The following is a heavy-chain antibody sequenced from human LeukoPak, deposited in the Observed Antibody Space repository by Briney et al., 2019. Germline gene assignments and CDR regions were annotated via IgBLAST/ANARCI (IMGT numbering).Heavy chain of an antibody. CDR1: GFTFGDYA. V-gene: IGHV3-49*04. Sequence: PGGSLRLSCTASGFTFGDYAMSWVRQAPGKGLEWVGFIRSKAYGGTTEYAASVKGRFTISRDDSKSIAYLQMNSLKTEDTAVYYCTSRPIYCSGGSCYSNVYWGQGTLVTVSS. D-gene: IGHD2-15*01. CDR3: TSRPIYCSGGSCYSNVY. J-gene: IGHJ4*02. CDR2: IRSKAYGGTT.